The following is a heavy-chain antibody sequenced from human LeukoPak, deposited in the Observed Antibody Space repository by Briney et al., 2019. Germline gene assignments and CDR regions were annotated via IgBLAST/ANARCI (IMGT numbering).Heavy chain of an antibody. CDR1: GGPFSGYF. CDR3: ARRYYYNLGSFPFDF. Sequence: KPSETLSLTCAVSGGPFSGYFWSWIRQSSGKGLERIGEIHNSGTTNYNPSLNSRVTISEDTSKNQFYLYLSSVTAADTAVYYCARRYYYNLGSFPFDFWGQGTLVTVSS. D-gene: IGHD3-10*01. V-gene: IGHV4-34*01. CDR2: IHNSGTT. J-gene: IGHJ4*02.